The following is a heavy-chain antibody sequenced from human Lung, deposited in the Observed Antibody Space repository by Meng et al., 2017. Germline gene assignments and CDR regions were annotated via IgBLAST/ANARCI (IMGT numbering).Heavy chain of an antibody. V-gene: IGHV4-34*01. CDR1: RGVITGSH. J-gene: IGHJ4*02. CDR2: IKHGGST. Sequence: QFRLQTWDAGLLRASAKLHLTCAVTRGVITGSHLSRIRQSPAKWLEWNGKIKHGGSTNYNPALESRVTISVDTPKNQFSLRLTSMTVAVTAVYYCARERHSTIIRGVIDFWGQGALVTVSS. D-gene: IGHD3-10*01. CDR3: ARERHSTIIRGVIDF.